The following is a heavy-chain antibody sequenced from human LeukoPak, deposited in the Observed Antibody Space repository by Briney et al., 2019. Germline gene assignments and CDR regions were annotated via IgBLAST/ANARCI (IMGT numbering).Heavy chain of an antibody. CDR1: GYTFANYG. D-gene: IGHD2-15*01. Sequence: ASVKVSCKASGYTFANYGISWVRQAPGQGLEWIAWISAYNGNTNYALKLRGRVSMTTDTSTSTAYLELRSLRSDDRALYYCARDDKRHCSVGSCPAYLDYWGQVTLVTVSS. CDR2: ISAYNGNT. J-gene: IGHJ4*02. V-gene: IGHV1-18*01. CDR3: ARDDKRHCSVGSCPAYLDY.